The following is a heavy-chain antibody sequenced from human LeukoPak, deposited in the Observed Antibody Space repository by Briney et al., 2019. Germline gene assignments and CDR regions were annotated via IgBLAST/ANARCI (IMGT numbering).Heavy chain of an antibody. D-gene: IGHD6-13*01. J-gene: IGHJ6*03. Sequence: ASVKVSCKASGYTFTSYGISWVRQAPGQGLEWMGWISAYNGNTNYSQKLHGRGTMTTDTSTSTAYMELRSLRSDDTAVYYCARDPYSSSWYGYYYYYMDVWGKGTTVTVSS. CDR1: GYTFTSYG. CDR3: ARDPYSSSWYGYYYYYMDV. CDR2: ISAYNGNT. V-gene: IGHV1-18*01.